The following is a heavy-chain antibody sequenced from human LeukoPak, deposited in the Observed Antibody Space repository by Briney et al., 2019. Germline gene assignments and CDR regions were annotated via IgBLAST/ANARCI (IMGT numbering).Heavy chain of an antibody. Sequence: SETLSLTCTVPGDSISRYYWSWIRQPAGKGLEWIGRIYNGGIITYNPSLKSRVTMSIDTSNNQFSLRLRFVTAADTAVYYCARDLNRLGYCSSTSCSGDAFDIWGQGTMVTVSS. CDR2: IYNGGII. CDR3: ARDLNRLGYCSSTSCSGDAFDI. J-gene: IGHJ3*02. D-gene: IGHD2-2*03. CDR1: GDSISRYY. V-gene: IGHV4-4*07.